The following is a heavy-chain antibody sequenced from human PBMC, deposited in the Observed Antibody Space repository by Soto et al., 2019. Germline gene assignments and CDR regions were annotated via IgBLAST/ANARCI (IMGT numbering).Heavy chain of an antibody. CDR3: AIDLPSFDILARYERYSGMDV. CDR2: IYYSGST. Sequence: SETLSLTCTVSGGSISSYYWSWIRQPPGKGLEWIGYIYYSGSTNYNPSLKSRVTISVDTSKNQFSLKLRSVTAADSAVYFCAIDLPSFDILARYERYSGMDVCGQGTTVTVSS. V-gene: IGHV4-59*01. D-gene: IGHD3-9*01. CDR1: GGSISSYY. J-gene: IGHJ6*02.